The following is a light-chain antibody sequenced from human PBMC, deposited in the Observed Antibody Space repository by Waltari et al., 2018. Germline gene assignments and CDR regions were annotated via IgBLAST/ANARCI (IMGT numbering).Light chain of an antibody. J-gene: IGLJ3*02. CDR3: AAWDDSLSGRV. Sequence: QSVLTQPPSASGTPGQRVTISCSGSSSNIGSNYVYWYQQLPGTAPKLLIYTSDQRPSGGPDRFSGSKAGPSASLAISGLRSEDEADYYWAAWDDSLSGRVFGGGTKLTVL. V-gene: IGLV1-47*01. CDR1: SSNIGSNY. CDR2: TSD.